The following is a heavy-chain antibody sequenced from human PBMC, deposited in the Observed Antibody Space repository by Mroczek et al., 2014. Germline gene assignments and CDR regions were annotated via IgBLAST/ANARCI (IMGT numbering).Heavy chain of an antibody. CDR3: AGGYYDFWSGYPHSYYYYGMDV. J-gene: IGHJ6*02. D-gene: IGHD3-3*01. CDR2: IYYSGST. CDR1: GGSISSGGYY. Sequence: KESGPGLVKPSQTLSLTCTVSGGSISSGGYYWSWIRQHPGKGLEWIGYIYYSGSTYYNPSLKSRVTISVDTSKNQFSLKLSSVTAADTAVYYCAGGYYDFWSGYPHSYYYYGMDVWGQGTTVTVSS. V-gene: IGHV4-31*03.